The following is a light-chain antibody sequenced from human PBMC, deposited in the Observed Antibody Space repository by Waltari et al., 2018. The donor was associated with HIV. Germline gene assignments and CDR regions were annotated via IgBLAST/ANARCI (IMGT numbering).Light chain of an antibody. V-gene: IGKV1-39*01. CDR1: QSISFY. CDR3: QQTYSTPPYT. Sequence: DIQMTQSPSSLSASVGDTITIACRASQSISFYLNWYQVKPGKVPKLLISRASNLESGAPSRFTGSGSGTDFTLTLNSLQPEDFATYYCQQTYSTPPYTFGQGTKLEIK. CDR2: RAS. J-gene: IGKJ2*01.